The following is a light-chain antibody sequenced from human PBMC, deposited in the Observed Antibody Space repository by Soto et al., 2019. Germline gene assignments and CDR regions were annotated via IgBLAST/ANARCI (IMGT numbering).Light chain of an antibody. V-gene: IGLV1-40*01. CDR1: SSNIGAGYD. Sequence: QSVLTQPPSVSGAPGQRVTISCTGSSSNIGAGYDVHWYQQLPGTAPKLLIYGNSNRPSGVPDRFSGSKSGTSASLAITGLQAEDEADYYCQSYDSSLSVPFGGGTKLPS. CDR2: GNS. J-gene: IGLJ2*01. CDR3: QSYDSSLSVP.